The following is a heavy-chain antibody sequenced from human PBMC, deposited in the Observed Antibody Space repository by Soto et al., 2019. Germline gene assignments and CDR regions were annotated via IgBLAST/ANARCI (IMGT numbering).Heavy chain of an antibody. CDR2: IYYSGST. V-gene: IGHV4-30-4*01. CDR3: AREDFYDGSGSYYN. J-gene: IGHJ4*02. D-gene: IGHD3-10*01. CDR1: GGSISSGDYY. Sequence: PSETLSLTCTVSGGSISSGDYYWSWIRQPPGKGLEWIGYIYYSGSTYYNPSLKSRVTISVDTSKNQFSLKLSSVTAADTAVYYCAREDFYDGSGSYYNWGRGTLVTVSS.